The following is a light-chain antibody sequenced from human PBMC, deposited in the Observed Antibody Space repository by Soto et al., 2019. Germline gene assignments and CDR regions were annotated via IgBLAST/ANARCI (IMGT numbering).Light chain of an antibody. CDR1: QSVVTY. CDR2: DAS. V-gene: IGKV3-11*01. Sequence: EIVLTQSPATLSLSPGEIATLTFRASQSVVTYLAFYQQKPGKAPRLLIYDASNRATGIPARFTGSGSGTDFTLTISILEPEDFVVYYCQQRSDWPLSFGGGTKVDI. J-gene: IGKJ4*01. CDR3: QQRSDWPLS.